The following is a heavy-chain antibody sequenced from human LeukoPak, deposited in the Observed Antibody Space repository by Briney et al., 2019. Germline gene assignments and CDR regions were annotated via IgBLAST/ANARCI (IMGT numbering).Heavy chain of an antibody. V-gene: IGHV3-23*01. Sequence: GGCLRLSCEASGFTFSSYAMSWVRQAPGKGLEWFSAISGSGGSTYYADSVKGRFTISRDNSKNTLYLQMNSLRAEDTAVYYCAKDYYDSSGYYAPPYYFDYWGQGTLVTVSS. CDR3: AKDYYDSSGYYAPPYYFDY. CDR1: GFTFSSYA. CDR2: ISGSGGST. J-gene: IGHJ4*02. D-gene: IGHD3-22*01.